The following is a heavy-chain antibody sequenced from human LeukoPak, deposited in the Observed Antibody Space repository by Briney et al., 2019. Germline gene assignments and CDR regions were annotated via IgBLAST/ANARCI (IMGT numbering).Heavy chain of an antibody. V-gene: IGHV4-34*01. CDR3: ARTGGFLEAYFDY. D-gene: IGHD3-3*01. CDR1: GGSFRGYY. Sequence: SETLSLTCAVYGGSFRGYYWSWIRQPPGKGLEWIGEINHSGSTNYNPSLKSRVTISVDTSKNQFSLKLSSVTAADTAVYYCARTGGFLEAYFDYWGQGTLVTVSS. J-gene: IGHJ4*02. CDR2: INHSGST.